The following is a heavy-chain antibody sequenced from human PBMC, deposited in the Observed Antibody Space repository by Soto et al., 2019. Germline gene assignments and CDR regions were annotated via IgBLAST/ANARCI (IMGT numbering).Heavy chain of an antibody. CDR1: GGSISSYY. CDR2: IYYSGST. J-gene: IGHJ4*02. CDR3: ARHFRGIAVAGTFIDY. D-gene: IGHD6-19*01. V-gene: IGHV4-59*08. Sequence: SETLSLTCTVSGGSISSYYWSWIRQPPGKGLEWIGYIYYSGSTNYNPSLKSRVTISVDTSKNQFSLKLSSVTAADTAVYYCARHFRGIAVAGTFIDYWGQGTLVTVSS.